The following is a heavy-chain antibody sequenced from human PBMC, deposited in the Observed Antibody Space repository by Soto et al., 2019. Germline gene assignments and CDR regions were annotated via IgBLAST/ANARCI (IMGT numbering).Heavy chain of an antibody. J-gene: IGHJ4*02. V-gene: IGHV3-33*01. D-gene: IGHD6-19*01. Sequence: QVQLVESGGGVVQPGRSLRLSCAASGFTFSSYGMHWVRQAPGKGLEWVAVIWYDGSNKYYADSVKGRFTISRDNSKNTLYLQMNSLRAEDTAVYYCARDHHSGWYVGPFDYWGQGTLVTLSS. CDR2: IWYDGSNK. CDR3: ARDHHSGWYVGPFDY. CDR1: GFTFSSYG.